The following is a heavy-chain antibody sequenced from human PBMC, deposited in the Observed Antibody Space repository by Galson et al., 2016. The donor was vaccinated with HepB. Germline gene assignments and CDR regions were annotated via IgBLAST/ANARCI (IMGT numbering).Heavy chain of an antibody. V-gene: IGHV4-31*03. J-gene: IGHJ4*02. CDR2: IHHSGTT. CDR1: GAFISSGGYY. D-gene: IGHD3-3*01. Sequence: TLSLTCSVSGAFISSGGYYYNWIRQHPGKGLEWIGSIHHSGTTYYKPSLRSRIIISVDLSENQFSLRLSSVTAADTAVYYCARDSVTFGVISLWGQGTLVTVSS. CDR3: ARDSVTFGVISL.